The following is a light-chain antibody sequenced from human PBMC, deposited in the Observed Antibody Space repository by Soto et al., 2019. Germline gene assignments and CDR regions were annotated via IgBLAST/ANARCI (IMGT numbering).Light chain of an antibody. V-gene: IGLV2-14*01. CDR2: EVS. CDR3: SSYTSTFTYV. J-gene: IGLJ1*01. Sequence: QSVLAQPASLSGSPGQSITISCTGTSSDIGAYDYVSWYHQHPGTAPKLMIYEVSKRPSGVSNRFSGSKSGDTASLTISGLQAEDEADYYCSSYTSTFTYVFSAGTKVTVL. CDR1: SSDIGAYDY.